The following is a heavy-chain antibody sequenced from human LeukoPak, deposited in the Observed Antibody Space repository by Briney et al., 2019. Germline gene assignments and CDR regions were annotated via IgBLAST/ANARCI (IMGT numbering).Heavy chain of an antibody. CDR3: ARHKSYGDAFNI. V-gene: IGHV4-59*01. Sequence: PSETLSLTCAVYGGSFRGYYWSGVRQPPPKGLECVGYIYYSESTNYNPSLKCRVTISVDTSKNQFSLKLSSVTAADTAVYYCARHKSYGDAFNIWGQGTMVTVSS. D-gene: IGHD3-16*01. CDR2: IYYSEST. J-gene: IGHJ3*02. CDR1: GGSFRGYY.